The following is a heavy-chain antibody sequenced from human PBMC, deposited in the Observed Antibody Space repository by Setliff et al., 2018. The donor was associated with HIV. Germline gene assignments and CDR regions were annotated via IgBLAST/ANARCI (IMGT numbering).Heavy chain of an antibody. V-gene: IGHV4-61*09. Sequence: SETLSLTCTVSGGSISSGNHYWSWIRQPAGKALEWIGHIYTSGSTSYNPSLKSRVTISVDTSNSQFSLKLISVTAADTAVYYCAREIPFRGNRHMLDYYGMDVWGQGTTVTVS. CDR3: AREIPFRGNRHMLDYYGMDV. CDR2: IYTSGST. D-gene: IGHD3-10*01. CDR1: GGSISSGNHY. J-gene: IGHJ6*02.